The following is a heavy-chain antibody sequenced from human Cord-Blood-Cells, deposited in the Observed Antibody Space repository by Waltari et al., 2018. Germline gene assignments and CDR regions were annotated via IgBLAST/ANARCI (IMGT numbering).Heavy chain of an antibody. D-gene: IGHD6-13*01. CDR1: GYTFTGYH. CDR2: INPNSGGT. J-gene: IGHJ4*02. Sequence: QVQLVQSGAEVKKPGASVKVSCQASGYTFTGYHLHWVRPAPGQGLEWMGWINPNSGGTNYAQKFQGRVTMTRDTSISTAYMELSRLRSDDTAVYYCAQVLYSSSWYGGFDYWGQGTLVTVSS. V-gene: IGHV1-2*02. CDR3: AQVLYSSSWYGGFDY.